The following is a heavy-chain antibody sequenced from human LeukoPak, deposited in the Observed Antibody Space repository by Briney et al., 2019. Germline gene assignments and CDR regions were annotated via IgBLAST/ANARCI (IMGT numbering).Heavy chain of an antibody. V-gene: IGHV1-2*02. D-gene: IGHD3-10*02. CDR1: GYTFTGYY. CDR3: ARELFGELVPYNWFDS. CDR2: INPNSGGT. Sequence: ASVKVFCKASGYTFTGYYMHWVRQAPGQGLEWMGWINPNSGGTNYAQKFQGRVTMTRDTSISTAYMELSRLRSDDTAVYYCARELFGELVPYNWFDSWGQGTLVTVSS. J-gene: IGHJ5*01.